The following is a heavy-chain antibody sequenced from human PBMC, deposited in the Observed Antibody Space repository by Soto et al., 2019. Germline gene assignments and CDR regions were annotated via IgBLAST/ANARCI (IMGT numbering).Heavy chain of an antibody. J-gene: IGHJ6*02. CDR2: IKQDGSEK. V-gene: IGHV3-7*05. D-gene: IGHD3-3*01. CDR3: ARDPYYDFWSGLNYGMDV. CDR1: GFTFSSYW. Sequence: GGSLRLSCAASGFTFSSYWMSWVRQAPGKGLEWVANIKQDGSEKYYVDSVKGRFTISRDNAKNSLYLQMNSLRAEDTAVYYCARDPYYDFWSGLNYGMDVWGQGTTVTVSS.